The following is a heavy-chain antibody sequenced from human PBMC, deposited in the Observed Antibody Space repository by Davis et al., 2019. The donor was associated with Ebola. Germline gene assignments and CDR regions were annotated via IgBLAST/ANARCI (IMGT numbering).Heavy chain of an antibody. D-gene: IGHD6-19*01. CDR2: INAGNGNT. CDR3: ARDGYSSGWYNDYGMDV. CDR1: GYTFTSYA. Sequence: ASVKVSCKASGYTFTSYAMHWVRQAPGQRLEWMGWINAGNGNTNYSQKLQGRVTMTTDTSTSTAYMELRSLRSDDTAVYYCARDGYSSGWYNDYGMDVWGKGTTVTVSS. V-gene: IGHV1-3*01. J-gene: IGHJ6*04.